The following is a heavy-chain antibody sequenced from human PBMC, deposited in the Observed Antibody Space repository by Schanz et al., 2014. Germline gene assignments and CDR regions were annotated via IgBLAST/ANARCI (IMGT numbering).Heavy chain of an antibody. J-gene: IGHJ3*01. CDR2: ISRDGTTS. CDR1: GFIFNDYY. CDR3: ARDEGRDGYNLAFDV. V-gene: IGHV3-11*01. D-gene: IGHD5-12*01. Sequence: QVQLVESGGGLVKPGGSLRLSCAASGFIFNDYYMNWIRQAPGKGLEWLSYISRDGTTSYYADSVKGRFIISRDSSKNTLFLQMNSLRPEDTALYFCARDEGRDGYNLAFDVWGQGTLVTVSS.